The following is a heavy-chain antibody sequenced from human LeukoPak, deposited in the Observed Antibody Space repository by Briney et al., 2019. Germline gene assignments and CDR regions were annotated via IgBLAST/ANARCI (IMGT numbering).Heavy chain of an antibody. J-gene: IGHJ3*02. CDR1: GGSISSYY. D-gene: IGHD1-26*01. Sequence: PSETLSLTCTVSGGSISSYYGSWIRQPPRKGLWWIWYIYFGGSTNYTPSLKSRVTMSLDTSKNQFSLQLSSVTAADTAVYYCARERELLRGDAFDIWGQGTMVTVSS. V-gene: IGHV4-59*12. CDR3: ARERELLRGDAFDI. CDR2: IYFGGST.